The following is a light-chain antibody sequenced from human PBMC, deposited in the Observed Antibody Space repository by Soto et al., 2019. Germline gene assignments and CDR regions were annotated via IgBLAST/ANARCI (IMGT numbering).Light chain of an antibody. CDR1: QCICRW. J-gene: IGKJ1*01. CDR3: QQYNGYSTLT. V-gene: IGKV1-5*01. Sequence: DIQLTQSPSTLPASVVERVTIACRACQCICRWLAWYQQKPGKGPKVLICDASILHSGVFSRFRVSGSGTEFTLTISSLQPDDFATYYCQQYNGYSTLTFGQGTK. CDR2: DAS.